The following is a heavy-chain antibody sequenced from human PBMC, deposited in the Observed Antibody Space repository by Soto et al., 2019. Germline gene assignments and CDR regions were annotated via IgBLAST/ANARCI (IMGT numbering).Heavy chain of an antibody. Sequence: ASVKVSCKASGYIFINYYIHWVRQAPGQGLEWIGIINPNGGSTNYAQKFRGRVTMARDTSTSTVYMDLSSLRSDDTAVYYCARRILYSSSWVDYWGQGTLVTVSS. V-gene: IGHV1-46*01. CDR2: INPNGGST. J-gene: IGHJ4*02. D-gene: IGHD6-13*01. CDR1: GYIFINYY. CDR3: ARRILYSSSWVDY.